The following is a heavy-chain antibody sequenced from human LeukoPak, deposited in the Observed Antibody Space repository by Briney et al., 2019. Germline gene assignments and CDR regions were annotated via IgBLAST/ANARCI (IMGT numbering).Heavy chain of an antibody. D-gene: IGHD2-21*02. CDR2: INSDGSST. Sequence: GGSLRLSCAVSGFTFSSYSMNWVRQAPGKGLVWVSRINSDGSSTSYADSVKGRFTISRDNAKNTLYLQMNSLRAEDTAVYYCAREPRCGGDCYSDYWGQGTLVTVSS. CDR1: GFTFSSYS. J-gene: IGHJ4*02. CDR3: AREPRCGGDCYSDY. V-gene: IGHV3-74*01.